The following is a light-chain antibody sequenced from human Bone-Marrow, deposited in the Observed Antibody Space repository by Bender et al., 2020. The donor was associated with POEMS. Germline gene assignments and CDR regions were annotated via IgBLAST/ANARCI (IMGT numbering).Light chain of an antibody. Sequence: QSALPQPRSVSGSPGQSLTISCTVTSTDVGDYNYVSWYQQHPGKAPKLIIYDVTQRPSGVPDRFSGSKSGNTASLTISGLQAEDEADYYCCSYASSTTLLFGGGTKLTVL. CDR3: CSYASSTTLL. CDR2: DVT. V-gene: IGLV2-11*01. CDR1: STDVGDYNY. J-gene: IGLJ3*02.